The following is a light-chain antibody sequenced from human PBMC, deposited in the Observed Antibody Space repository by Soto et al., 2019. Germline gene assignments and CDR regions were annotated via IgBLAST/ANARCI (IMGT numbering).Light chain of an antibody. CDR1: QSVSSY. CDR3: QQRTNWPRSFA. V-gene: IGKV3-11*01. J-gene: IGKJ3*01. CDR2: DTS. Sequence: EIVLTQSPATLSLSPGERATLSCRASQSVSSYLAWYQQKPGQAPRLLIYDTSKRPTGIPARFSGSGSRTDSTLTISSLGPEDAAVYYCQQRTNWPRSFAFGPGTNVDT.